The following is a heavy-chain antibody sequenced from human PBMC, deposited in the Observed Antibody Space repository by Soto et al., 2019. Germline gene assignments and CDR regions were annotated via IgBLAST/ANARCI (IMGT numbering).Heavy chain of an antibody. V-gene: IGHV1-46*01. D-gene: IGHD3-3*01. CDR1: GYTFTSYY. CDR2: INPSGGST. J-gene: IGHJ6*02. Sequence: ASGKVSCKASGYTFTSYYMHWVRQAPGQGLEWMGIINPSGGSTSYAQKFQGRVTMTRDTATSTVYMELSSLRSEDTAVYYCAKDRRYSDFWSGYHPARYYGMDVWGQGTTVTVSS. CDR3: AKDRRYSDFWSGYHPARYYGMDV.